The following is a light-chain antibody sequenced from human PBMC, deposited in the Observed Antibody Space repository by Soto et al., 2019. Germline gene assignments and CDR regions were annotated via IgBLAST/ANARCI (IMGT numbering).Light chain of an antibody. J-gene: IGLJ2*01. Sequence: SYELTQPPSVSVSPGQTASITCSGDKLGDKYVCWYQQKPGQSPVLVMYQDDKRPSGIPERFSGSNSGNTATLTISGTQAIDEADYYCQAWDSSTVVFGGGTKLTVL. CDR2: QDD. CDR1: KLGDKY. CDR3: QAWDSSTVV. V-gene: IGLV3-1*01.